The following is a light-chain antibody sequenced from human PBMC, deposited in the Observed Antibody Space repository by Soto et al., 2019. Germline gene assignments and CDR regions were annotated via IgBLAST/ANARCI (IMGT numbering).Light chain of an antibody. CDR3: LQDIHYPWT. CDR2: AAS. V-gene: IGKV1-17*03. J-gene: IGKJ1*01. CDR1: QGVNNY. Sequence: DIQMAQSPSSLSASVGDSVTITCRASQGVNNYLDWYQQKPGKVPKRLIYAASSLQSGVPSRFSGSGSATEFTLTISSLQPEDSATYYCLQDIHYPWTFGQGTKVDIK.